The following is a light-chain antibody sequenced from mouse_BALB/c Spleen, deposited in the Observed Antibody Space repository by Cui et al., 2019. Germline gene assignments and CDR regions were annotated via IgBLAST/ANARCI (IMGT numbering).Light chain of an antibody. J-gene: IGKJ2*01. CDR3: QQWSSNPYT. CDR2: RIS. V-gene: IGKV4-79*01. CDR1: SSVSSSY. Sequence: QIVLTQSPAIMSASPGERVTMTCSASSSVSSSYLYWYQQKSGSSPKLWIYRISNLASGVPARFSGSGSGTSYSLTINSMEAEDAATYYCQQWSSNPYTFGGGTKLEIK.